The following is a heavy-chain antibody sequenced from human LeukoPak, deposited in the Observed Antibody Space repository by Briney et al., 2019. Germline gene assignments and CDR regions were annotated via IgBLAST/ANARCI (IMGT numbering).Heavy chain of an antibody. V-gene: IGHV3-33*01. Sequence: GGSLRLSCAASGFTFSSYGMHWVRQPPGKGLEWVAVIWHDGSNKYYADSVKGRFTISRDNSKNTLYLQMNSLRAEDTAVYYCAFEEERRFDYWGQGTLVTVSS. CDR2: IWHDGSNK. J-gene: IGHJ4*02. CDR3: AFEEERRFDY. CDR1: GFTFSSYG. D-gene: IGHD6-25*01.